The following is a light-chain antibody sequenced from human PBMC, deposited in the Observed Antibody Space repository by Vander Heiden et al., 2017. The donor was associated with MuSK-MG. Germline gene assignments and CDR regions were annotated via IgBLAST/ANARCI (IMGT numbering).Light chain of an antibody. CDR1: QGISSY. CDR2: AAS. Sequence: IQLTQSPGSLSASVGDRVTITCRASQGISSYSACYQQKPGKAPKLLIYAASTSQSGVQSRFSGSASATDFPLTISSLPPEDFATYYCQQRNSYPLTFGGGTKVEIK. CDR3: QQRNSYPLT. J-gene: IGKJ4*01. V-gene: IGKV1-9*01.